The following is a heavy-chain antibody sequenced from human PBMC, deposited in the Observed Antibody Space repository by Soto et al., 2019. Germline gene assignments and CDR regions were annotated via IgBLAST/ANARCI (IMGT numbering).Heavy chain of an antibody. CDR3: ARLEQQLAYYYYGMDV. V-gene: IGHV5-10-1*01. J-gene: IGHJ6*02. CDR1: GYSFTSYW. CDR2: IDPSDSYT. D-gene: IGHD6-13*01. Sequence: GESLKISCKGSGYSFTSYWISWVRQMPGKGLEWMGRIDPSDSYTNYSPSFQGHVTISADKSISTAYLQWSSLKASDTAMYYCARLEQQLAYYYYGMDVWGQGTTVTVSS.